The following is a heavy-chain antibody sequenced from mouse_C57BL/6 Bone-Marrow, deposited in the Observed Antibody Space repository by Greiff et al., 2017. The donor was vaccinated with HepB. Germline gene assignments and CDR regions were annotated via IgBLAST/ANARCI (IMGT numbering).Heavy chain of an antibody. CDR3: ARRNSSGYFYAMDY. CDR1: GYTFTSYW. J-gene: IGHJ4*01. V-gene: IGHV1-9*01. Sequence: QVQLQQPGTELVKPGASVKLSCKASGYTFTSYWMHWVKQRPGQGLEWIGEILPGSGSTNYNEKFKGKATFTADTSSNTAYMQLSSLTTEDSAIYYCARRNSSGYFYAMDYWGQGTSVTVSS. CDR2: ILPGSGST. D-gene: IGHD3-2*02.